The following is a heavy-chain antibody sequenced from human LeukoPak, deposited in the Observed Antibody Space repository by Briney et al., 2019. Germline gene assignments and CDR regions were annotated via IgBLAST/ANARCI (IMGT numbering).Heavy chain of an antibody. CDR2: ISGSAGNT. CDR1: GFTSRNYA. V-gene: IGHV3-23*01. D-gene: IGHD5-18*01. CDR3: ATGPDSEFYYYYYMDV. J-gene: IGHJ6*03. Sequence: PGGSLRLSCVVSGFTSRNYAITWARQAPGKGLEWVSAISGSAGNTYFADSVEGRFTISRDNSINTVYLQMNSLRVEDTALYYCATGPDSEFYYYYYMDVWGKGATVTVSS.